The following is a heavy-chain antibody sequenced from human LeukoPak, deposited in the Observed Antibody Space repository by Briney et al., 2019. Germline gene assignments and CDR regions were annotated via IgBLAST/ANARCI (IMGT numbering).Heavy chain of an antibody. CDR2: IRNDGSNK. CDR3: AKSSSSWSPFDI. V-gene: IGHV3-30*02. D-gene: IGHD6-13*01. J-gene: IGHJ3*02. Sequence: PGGSLRLSCAASGITFSSHAMHWVRQGPGKGLEGVAFIRNDGSNKYYGDSVKGRFTISRDNSKNTLYLQMNSLRAEDTAVYYCAKSSSSWSPFDIWGQGTMVTVSA. CDR1: GITFSSHA.